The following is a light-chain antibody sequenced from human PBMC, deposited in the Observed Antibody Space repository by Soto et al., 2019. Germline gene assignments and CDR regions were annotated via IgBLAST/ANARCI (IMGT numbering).Light chain of an antibody. CDR2: AAS. V-gene: IGKV1-39*01. CDR3: QHTSDP. J-gene: IGKJ4*01. Sequence: DIQMTQSPSSLSASVGDRVTITCRANQDIGTYLNWYQHKPGKAPELLISAASTLRSGVPSRFSGSGSGTDFTLTISSLQPEDFATYYCQHTSDPFGGGTKVEIK. CDR1: QDIGTY.